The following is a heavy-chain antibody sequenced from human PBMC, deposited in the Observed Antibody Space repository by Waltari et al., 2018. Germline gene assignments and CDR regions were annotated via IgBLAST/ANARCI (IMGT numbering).Heavy chain of an antibody. J-gene: IGHJ4*02. D-gene: IGHD3-22*01. CDR1: GFTFSRYW. CDR3: ARDWGSSGDLVDD. Sequence: EEQLVESGGGLIQPGESLRVSCAVSGFTFSRYWMNWVRPAPGKGLEWGSYISGSRSTIHDGDSVHSRFTGARDNAKNALYRQMNSLRAEDTAVYYCARDWGSSGDLVDDRGQGTLVTVSS. V-gene: IGHV3-48*01. CDR2: ISGSRSTI.